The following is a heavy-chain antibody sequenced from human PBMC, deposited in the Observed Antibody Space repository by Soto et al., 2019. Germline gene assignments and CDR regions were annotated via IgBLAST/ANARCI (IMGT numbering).Heavy chain of an antibody. Sequence: QVQLVGSGGGVVQPRGSLSISCAASGFAFRTYGMHWVRQAPGKGLEWLAVISYDGSTDYYADSVKGRFTISRDNPKNTLYLQMNSLRPDDTAVYFCAKEGGPGRTGGATRYPYDCWGQGTLVTVSS. CDR1: GFAFRTYG. J-gene: IGHJ4*02. V-gene: IGHV3-30*18. CDR3: AKEGGPGRTGGATRYPYDC. CDR2: ISYDGSTD. D-gene: IGHD3-16*01.